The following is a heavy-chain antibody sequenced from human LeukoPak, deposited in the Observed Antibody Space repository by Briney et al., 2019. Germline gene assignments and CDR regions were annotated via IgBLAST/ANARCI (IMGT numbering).Heavy chain of an antibody. V-gene: IGHV3-7*03. D-gene: IGHD6-25*01. CDR2: IEQDGSEK. J-gene: IGHJ4*02. Sequence: GGSLRLSCVASGFSFNNYRMTWVRQAPGKGLEWVANIEQDGSEKQYVDSVKGRFAISRDNAKKSLYLQINTLRAEDTAVYYCVRGPHIAATSYWGQGTLVTVSS. CDR3: VRGPHIAATSY. CDR1: GFSFNNYR.